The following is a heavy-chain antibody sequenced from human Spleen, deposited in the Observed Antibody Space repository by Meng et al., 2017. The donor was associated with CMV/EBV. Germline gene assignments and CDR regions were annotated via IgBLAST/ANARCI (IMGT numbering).Heavy chain of an antibody. CDR1: GYRFTKYW. J-gene: IGHJ6*02. CDR3: ARLGADCSSNSCYGYYGMDV. Sequence: KVSCKASGYRFTKYWIGWVRQMPGKGLEWMGIIHPGESDTRYSPSFQGQVTMSADKSISTAFLQWSSLKAADTAMYYCARLGADCSSNSCYGYYGMDVWGQGTTVTVSS. D-gene: IGHD2-2*01. V-gene: IGHV5-51*01. CDR2: IHPGESDT.